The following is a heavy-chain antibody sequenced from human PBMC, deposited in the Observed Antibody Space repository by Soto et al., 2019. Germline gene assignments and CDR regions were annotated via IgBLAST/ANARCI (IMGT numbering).Heavy chain of an antibody. CDR2: IDSDESNT. V-gene: IGHV3-74*01. D-gene: IGHD3-16*01. Sequence: GGSLRLSCAASGFTFTSHWMHWFLQAPGKGLVWVSRIDSDESNTNYADSVKGRFTISRDNVKNTLYLQMNSLRAEDTAIYYCARSLGSKNAFDIWGPGTKVTVSS. CDR3: ARSLGSKNAFDI. CDR1: GFTFTSHW. J-gene: IGHJ3*02.